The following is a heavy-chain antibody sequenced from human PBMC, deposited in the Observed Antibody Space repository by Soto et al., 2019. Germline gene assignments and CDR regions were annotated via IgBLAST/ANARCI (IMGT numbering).Heavy chain of an antibody. J-gene: IGHJ4*02. CDR2: IYYRGST. CDR3: ARHGVSFGA. Sequence: QLQLQESGPGLVKPSETLSLTCTVSGGSISSSSYSWGWVRQPPGKGLEWIGSIYYRGSTDYNPSLKSRVTISVDTSKNQFSLKLSSVTAADTAVYYCARHGVSFGAWGQGTLVTVSS. CDR1: GGSISSSSYS. D-gene: IGHD3-16*01. V-gene: IGHV4-39*01.